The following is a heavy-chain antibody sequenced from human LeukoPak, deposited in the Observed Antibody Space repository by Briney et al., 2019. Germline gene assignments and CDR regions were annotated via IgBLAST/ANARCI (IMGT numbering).Heavy chain of an antibody. V-gene: IGHV3-9*01. Sequence: GGSLRLSCAASGFTFDDYAMHWVRQAPGKGLEWVSGISWNSGSIGYADSVKGRFTISRDNAKTSLYLQMNSLRAEDTALDYCAKDRVSNYYDSSGYSAGGFDYWGQGTLVTVSS. CDR1: GFTFDDYA. D-gene: IGHD3-22*01. J-gene: IGHJ4*02. CDR3: AKDRVSNYYDSSGYSAGGFDY. CDR2: ISWNSGSI.